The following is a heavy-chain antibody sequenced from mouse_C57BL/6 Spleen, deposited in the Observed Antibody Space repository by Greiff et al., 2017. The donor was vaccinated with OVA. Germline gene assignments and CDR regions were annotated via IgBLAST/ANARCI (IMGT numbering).Heavy chain of an antibody. Sequence: QVQLQQSGPGLVQPSQSLSITCTVSGFSLTSYGVHWVRQSPGKGLEWLGVIWSGGSTDYNAAFISRLSISKDNSKSQVFFKMNSLQADDTAIYYCARTAGQSFYYAMDYWGQGTSVTVSS. D-gene: IGHD3-1*01. CDR2: IWSGGST. CDR1: GFSLTSYG. V-gene: IGHV2-2*01. CDR3: ARTAGQSFYYAMDY. J-gene: IGHJ4*01.